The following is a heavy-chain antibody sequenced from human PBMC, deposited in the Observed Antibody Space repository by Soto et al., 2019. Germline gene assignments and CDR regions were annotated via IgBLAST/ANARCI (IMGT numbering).Heavy chain of an antibody. CDR2: IFSNDEK. CDR3: ARVDIVATTVRGYYYYGMDV. D-gene: IGHD5-12*01. Sequence: QVTLKESGPVLVKPTETLTLTCTVAGFSLSNARMGVSWIRQPPGKALEWLAHIFSNDEKSYSTSPKSRLTISKDTSKGQVVLTMTNMDPVDTATYYCARVDIVATTVRGYYYYGMDVWGQGTTVTVSS. J-gene: IGHJ6*02. CDR1: GFSLSNARMG. V-gene: IGHV2-26*01.